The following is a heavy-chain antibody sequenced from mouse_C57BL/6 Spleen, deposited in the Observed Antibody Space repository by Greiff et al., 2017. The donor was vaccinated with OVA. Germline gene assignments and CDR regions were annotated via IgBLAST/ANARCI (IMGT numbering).Heavy chain of an antibody. J-gene: IGHJ4*01. CDR3: ARGGTTVVATRAMDY. D-gene: IGHD1-1*01. Sequence: EVQRVESGGGLVKPGGSLKLSCAASGFTFSSYAMSWVRQTPEKRLEWVATISDGGSYTYYPDNVKGRFTISRDNAKNNLYLQMSHLKSEDTAMYYCARGGTTVVATRAMDYWGQGTSVTVSS. CDR1: GFTFSSYA. V-gene: IGHV5-4*01. CDR2: ISDGGSYT.